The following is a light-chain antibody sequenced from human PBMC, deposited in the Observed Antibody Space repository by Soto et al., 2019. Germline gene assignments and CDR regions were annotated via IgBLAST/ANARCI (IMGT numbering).Light chain of an antibody. CDR2: GAS. CDR3: QQYGSSPPIT. CDR1: QSVSSSY. J-gene: IGKJ5*01. Sequence: EIVLTQSPGTLSFSPGERATLSCRASQSVSSSYLAWYQQKPGQAPRLLIYGASSRATGIPDRFSGSGSGTDFTLTISRLEPEDFAVHYCQQYGSSPPITFGQGTRLEIK. V-gene: IGKV3-20*01.